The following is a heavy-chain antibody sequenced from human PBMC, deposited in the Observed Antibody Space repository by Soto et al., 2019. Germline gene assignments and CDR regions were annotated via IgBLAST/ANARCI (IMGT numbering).Heavy chain of an antibody. CDR1: GYAFTSYT. J-gene: IGHJ4*02. CDR3: ARDTGSGLRVEPGIFEY. V-gene: IGHV1-3*01. D-gene: IGHD1-26*01. CDR2: INADNGDS. Sequence: QVQLVQSGAEVKKPGASVKVSCNPSGYAFTSYTMHWVRQAPGQGLEWMGWINADNGDSKYSQKFQGRVTITRDTSGSIAYVELSSLRSEDTAVYYCARDTGSGLRVEPGIFEYWGQGTLVTVSS.